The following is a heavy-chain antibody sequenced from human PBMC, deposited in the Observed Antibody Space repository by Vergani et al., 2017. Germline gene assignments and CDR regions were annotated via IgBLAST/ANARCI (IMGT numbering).Heavy chain of an antibody. J-gene: IGHJ3*02. CDR3: ARHAVTIFGAGSGAFDI. CDR2: IYPGDSAT. Sequence: EVQLVQSGAEVKKPGESLKISCKGSGYSFTSYWIGWVRQMPGKGLEWMGIIYPGDSATRYSPSFQGQVTISADKSISTAYLQWSSLKTSDTAMYYVARHAVTIFGAGSGAFDIWGQGTMVTVSS. CDR1: GYSFTSYW. V-gene: IGHV5-51*01. D-gene: IGHD3-3*01.